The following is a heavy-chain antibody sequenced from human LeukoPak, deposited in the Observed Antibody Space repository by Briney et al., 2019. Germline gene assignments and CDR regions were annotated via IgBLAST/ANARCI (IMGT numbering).Heavy chain of an antibody. CDR2: IYYGGST. CDR3: ARLVAERLWGSNWFDP. Sequence: SETLSLTCTVSGGSISSSISYWGWIRQPPGKGLEWIGTIYYGGSTYYNPSLKSRVTISVGTSKNQFSLKLSSVTAADTAVYYCARLVAERLWGSNWFDPWGQGTLVTVSS. D-gene: IGHD4/OR15-4a*01. J-gene: IGHJ5*02. CDR1: GGSISSSISY. V-gene: IGHV4-39*01.